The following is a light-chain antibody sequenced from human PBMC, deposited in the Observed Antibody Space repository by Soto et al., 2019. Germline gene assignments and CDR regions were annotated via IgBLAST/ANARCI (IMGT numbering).Light chain of an antibody. CDR3: QQLNSYPWT. J-gene: IGKJ1*01. Sequence: DIQLTQSPSFLSASVGDRVTITCRASQGISSYLAWYQQKPGKAPKLLIYAASTLQSGVPSRFSGSGSGTEFTLTISSLQPEDFATYYCQQLNSYPWTFGQGANVDI. V-gene: IGKV1-9*01. CDR2: AAS. CDR1: QGISSY.